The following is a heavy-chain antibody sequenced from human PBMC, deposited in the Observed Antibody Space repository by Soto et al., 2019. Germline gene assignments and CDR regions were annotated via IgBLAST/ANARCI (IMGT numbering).Heavy chain of an antibody. V-gene: IGHV4-59*12. Sequence: PSETLSLTCTISVGSISGYYWSWIRQPPGKGLEWIGYVYYTGSTKYNPSLESQVAMSADTSKNQFSLQLNSVTPEDTAVYYCARDDTRGPWLRFLEWRHNWFDPWGQGTLVTVSS. CDR3: ARDDTRGPWLRFLEWRHNWFDP. CDR2: VYYTGST. J-gene: IGHJ5*02. CDR1: VGSISGYY. D-gene: IGHD3-3*01.